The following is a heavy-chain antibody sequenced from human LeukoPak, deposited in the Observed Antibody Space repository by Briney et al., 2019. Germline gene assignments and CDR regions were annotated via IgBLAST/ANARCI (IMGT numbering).Heavy chain of an antibody. CDR2: IYHSGST. V-gene: IGHV4-38-2*01. Sequence: SETLSLTCAVSGYSISSGYCWGWIRQPPGKGLEWIGSIYHSGSTYYNPSLKSRVTISVDTSKNQFSLKLSSVTAADTAVYYCARQAAVDYWGQGTLVTVSS. CDR1: GYSISSGYC. CDR3: ARQAAVDY. D-gene: IGHD6-25*01. J-gene: IGHJ4*02.